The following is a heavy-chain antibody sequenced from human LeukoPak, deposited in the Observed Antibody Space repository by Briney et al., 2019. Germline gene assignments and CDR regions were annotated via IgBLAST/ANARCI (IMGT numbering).Heavy chain of an antibody. D-gene: IGHD3-22*01. CDR2: IYYSGST. J-gene: IGHJ4*02. CDR1: GGSISSYY. V-gene: IGHV4-59*12. CDR3: ARDSSYYDSSGYYLTFDY. Sequence: SETLSLTCTVSGGSISSYYWSWIRQPPGKGLEWIGYIYYSGSTNYNPSLKSRVTISVDTSKNQFSLKLSSVTAADTAVYYCARDSSYYDSSGYYLTFDYWGQGTLVTVSS.